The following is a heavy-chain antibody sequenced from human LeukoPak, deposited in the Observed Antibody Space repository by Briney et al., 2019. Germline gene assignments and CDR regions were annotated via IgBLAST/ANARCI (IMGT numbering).Heavy chain of an antibody. J-gene: IGHJ4*02. CDR2: IYYSGST. CDR1: GGSISSGGYY. Sequence: SETLSLTCTVSGGSISSGGYYWSWIRQPPGKGLEWIGYIYYSGSTNYNPSLKSRVTISVDTSKNQFSLKLSSVTAADTAVYYCARAHAPNYYYDSSGHYDYWGQGTLVTVSS. CDR3: ARAHAPNYYYDSSGHYDY. D-gene: IGHD3-22*01. V-gene: IGHV4-61*08.